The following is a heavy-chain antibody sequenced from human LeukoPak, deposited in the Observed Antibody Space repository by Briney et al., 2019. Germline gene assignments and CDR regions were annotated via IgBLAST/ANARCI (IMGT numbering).Heavy chain of an antibody. V-gene: IGHV1-2*02. D-gene: IGHD5-24*01. Sequence: ASVTVSCKASGYIFTAYYLHWVRQAPGQGPEWMGWIKADSGDTNYARKFQGRVTMTRDTSITTVQMELSSLKSDDTAVYYCTRIGDGYPYWGQGSLVTVSS. CDR2: IKADSGDT. CDR3: TRIGDGYPY. CDR1: GYIFTAYY. J-gene: IGHJ4*02.